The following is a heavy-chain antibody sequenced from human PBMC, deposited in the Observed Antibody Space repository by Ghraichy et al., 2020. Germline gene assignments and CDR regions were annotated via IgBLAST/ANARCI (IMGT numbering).Heavy chain of an antibody. V-gene: IGHV3-74*01. Sequence: GESLNTSCAVSGFTFTDYWLHWVHQAPGKGLVWVSRIYTDVSTATYADSVKGRFTISRDNAKNTLYLQMNSLRADDTAVYYCATSAVTYYGTALDYWGQGNLVTVSS. J-gene: IGHJ4*02. D-gene: IGHD4-17*01. CDR2: IYTDVSTA. CDR3: ATSAVTYYGTALDY. CDR1: GFTFTDYW.